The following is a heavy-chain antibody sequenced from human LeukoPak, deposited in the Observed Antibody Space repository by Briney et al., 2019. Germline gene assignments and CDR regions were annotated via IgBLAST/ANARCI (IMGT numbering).Heavy chain of an antibody. J-gene: IGHJ4*02. CDR3: AKDRVTAMLSWKFDY. D-gene: IGHD2-21*02. CDR1: GFTFSTYA. CDR2: IGGSGGTT. Sequence: PGGSLRLSCAASGFTFSTYAMTWVRQAPGKGLEWVSSIGGSGGTTYYADSVKGRFTISRDNSKNTLYLQMNSLRAEDTAIYYCAKDRVTAMLSWKFDYWGQGTLVTVSS. V-gene: IGHV3-23*01.